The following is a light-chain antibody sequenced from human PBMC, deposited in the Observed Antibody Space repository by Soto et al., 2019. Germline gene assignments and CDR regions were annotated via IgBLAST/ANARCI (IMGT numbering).Light chain of an antibody. CDR1: QSVSSN. Sequence: EIAMTQSPGTLSVSPGQIATISCRASQSVSSNLAWYQHIPGQAPRLLIYGASTRATGITARFSGSGSGTEFSLTISSLQSDDCALDYCHQYDIWPQTFGQGTKVEIK. J-gene: IGKJ1*01. CDR3: HQYDIWPQT. CDR2: GAS. V-gene: IGKV3-15*01.